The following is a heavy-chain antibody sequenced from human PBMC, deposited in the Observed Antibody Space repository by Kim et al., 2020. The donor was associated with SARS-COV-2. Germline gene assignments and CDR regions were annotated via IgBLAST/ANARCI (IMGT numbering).Heavy chain of an antibody. V-gene: IGHV3-48*02. CDR2: ISSSSSTI. Sequence: GGSLRLSCAASGFTFSSYSMNWVRQAPGKGLEWVSYISSSSSTIYYADSVKGRFTISRDNAKNSLYLQMNSLRDEDTAVYYCARDSYQYDILTGYSRMPLDYWGQGTLVTVSS. D-gene: IGHD3-9*01. CDR3: ARDSYQYDILTGYSRMPLDY. J-gene: IGHJ4*02. CDR1: GFTFSSYS.